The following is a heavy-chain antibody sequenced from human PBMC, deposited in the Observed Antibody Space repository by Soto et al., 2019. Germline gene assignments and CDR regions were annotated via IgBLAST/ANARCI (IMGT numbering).Heavy chain of an antibody. J-gene: IGHJ4*02. Sequence: QVQLQQWGAGLLKPSETLSLTCAVSGGSFSGFSWSWIRQTPGKGLEWIGEILQSGSTNYKPSLSSRLTISADTSNNHLSLKLSSVTAADTAVYYCAASLRDPASICRSATCSRDYWGQGTLVTVSS. CDR1: GGSFSGFS. CDR2: ILQSGST. V-gene: IGHV4-34*02. CDR3: AASLRDPASICRSATCSRDY. D-gene: IGHD3-10*01.